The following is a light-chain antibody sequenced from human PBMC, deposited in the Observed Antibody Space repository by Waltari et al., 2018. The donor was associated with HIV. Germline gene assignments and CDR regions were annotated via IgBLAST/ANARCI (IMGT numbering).Light chain of an antibody. CDR2: EDS. CDR3: NSTDSSDNDRVL. J-gene: IGLJ2*01. CDR1: ALPRKY. Sequence: SYELTQPPSVSVSSGQTARITCSGDALPRKYAFWYQQKSGQAPVLVIYEDSKRPSGIPERFSGSGSVTITTLTISGAQVEDESDYYCNSTDSSDNDRVLFGGKTNLTVL. V-gene: IGLV3-10*01.